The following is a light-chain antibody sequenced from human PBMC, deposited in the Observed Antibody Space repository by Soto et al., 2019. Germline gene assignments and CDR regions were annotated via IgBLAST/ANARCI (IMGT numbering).Light chain of an antibody. V-gene: IGLV2-23*02. J-gene: IGLJ1*01. CDR2: EVT. CDR1: RSDVGSYNL. Sequence: QAVVTQPASVSGSPGQSITISCTGTRSDVGSYNLVSWYQQHPGEAPKLMIYEVTKRPSGVSYRFSGSKSGNTASLTISGLQADDEADYNCCSYAGSSTDVCGTGTKLTVL. CDR3: CSYAGSSTDV.